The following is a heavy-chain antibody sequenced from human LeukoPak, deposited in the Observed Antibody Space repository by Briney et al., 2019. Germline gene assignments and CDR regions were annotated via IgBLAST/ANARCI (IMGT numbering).Heavy chain of an antibody. Sequence: PSETLSVTSTDPGGSISSYYWRWIRQPPGEGLEWIGHIYYSGATNYNPTLKSRVTISVYTSKNQFSLKLSSVTAADTAVYYCARVTSSSSWYVYYYYGMDVWGQGTTVTVSS. CDR1: GGSISSYY. CDR2: IYYSGAT. CDR3: ARVTSSSSWYVYYYYGMDV. V-gene: IGHV4-59*01. J-gene: IGHJ6*02. D-gene: IGHD6-13*01.